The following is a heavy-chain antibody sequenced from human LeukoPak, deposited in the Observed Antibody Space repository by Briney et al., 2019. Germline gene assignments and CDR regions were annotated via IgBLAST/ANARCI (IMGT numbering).Heavy chain of an antibody. V-gene: IGHV4-34*12. CDR1: GGSFSGYY. CDR3: ASNWSDFDY. CDR2: IFLGETT. J-gene: IGHJ4*02. D-gene: IGHD1-1*01. Sequence: SETLSLTCAVYGGSFSGYYWSWIRQPPGQGLEWIASIFLGETTYYKPSLKNRLSISVDTSKNQLSLVLSSVTAADTAVYYCASNWSDFDYWGRGTLVTVSS.